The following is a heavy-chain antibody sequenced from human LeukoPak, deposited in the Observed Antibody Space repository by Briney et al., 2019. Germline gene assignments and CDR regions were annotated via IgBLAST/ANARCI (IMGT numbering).Heavy chain of an antibody. Sequence: GGSLRLSSAASGFTFSSYAMHWVRQAPGKGLEWVAVISYDGSNKYYADSVKGRFTISRDNSKNTLYLQMNSLRAEDTAVYYCARAPGFIYGGFDYWGQGTLVTVSS. CDR3: ARAPGFIYGGFDY. V-gene: IGHV3-30*04. J-gene: IGHJ4*02. CDR2: ISYDGSNK. CDR1: GFTFSSYA. D-gene: IGHD3-3*02.